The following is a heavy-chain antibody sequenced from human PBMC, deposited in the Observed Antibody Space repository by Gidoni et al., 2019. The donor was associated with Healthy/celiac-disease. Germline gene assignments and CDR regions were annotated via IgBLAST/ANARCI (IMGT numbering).Heavy chain of an antibody. V-gene: IGHV3-30*18. Sequence: QVQLVESGGGVVQPGRSLRLSCAASGFTFSSYGMHWVRQAPGKGLECVAVISYDGSNKYYADSVKGRFTISRDNSKNTLYLQMNSLRAEDTAVYYCAKDLGVVVVTAIDFDYWGQGTLVTVSS. CDR3: AKDLGVVVVTAIDFDY. CDR1: GFTFSSYG. CDR2: ISYDGSNK. D-gene: IGHD2-21*02. J-gene: IGHJ4*02.